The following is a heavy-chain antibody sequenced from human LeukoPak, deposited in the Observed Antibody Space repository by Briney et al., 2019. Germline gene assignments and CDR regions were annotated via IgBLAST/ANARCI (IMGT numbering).Heavy chain of an antibody. V-gene: IGHV4-34*01. CDR1: GGSFSGYY. CDR2: INHSGST. CDR3: ARFRGYYYGSGTKYFYYGMDV. D-gene: IGHD3-10*01. Sequence: SETLSLTCAVCGGSFSGYYWSWIRQPPGKGLEWIGEINHSGSTNYNPSLKSRVTISVDTSKNQFSLKLSSVTAADTAVYYCARFRGYYYGSGTKYFYYGMDVWGQGTTVTVSS. J-gene: IGHJ6*02.